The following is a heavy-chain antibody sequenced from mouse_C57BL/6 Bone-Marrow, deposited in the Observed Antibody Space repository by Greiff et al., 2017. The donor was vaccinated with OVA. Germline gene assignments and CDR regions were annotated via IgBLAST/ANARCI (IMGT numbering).Heavy chain of an antibody. CDR3: AIKSSYDGFAY. CDR2: IHPSDSDT. Sequence: VQLQQPGAELVKPGASVKVSCKASGYPFTSYWMHWVKQRPGQGLEWIGRIHPSDSDTNYNQKFKGKATLTVAKSSSTAYMQLSSLTSEDSAVYYCAIKSSYDGFAYWGQGTLVTVSA. D-gene: IGHD1-1*01. V-gene: IGHV1-74*01. CDR1: GYPFTSYW. J-gene: IGHJ3*01.